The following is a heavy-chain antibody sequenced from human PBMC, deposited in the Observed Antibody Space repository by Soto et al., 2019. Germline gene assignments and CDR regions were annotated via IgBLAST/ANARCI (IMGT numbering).Heavy chain of an antibody. CDR3: ARHPQYSTSPQVFDY. D-gene: IGHD6-6*01. Sequence: QVQLLQSGAEVKKPGASVRVSCKASGYSFTRFGISWMRQAPGQGLECVGRISTYNGNTKYAQKLEGRVTVSTDTSTSTAYMELRSLRSDDTAVYYCARHPQYSTSPQVFDYWGQGTLLTVSS. CDR1: GYSFTRFG. CDR2: ISTYNGNT. V-gene: IGHV1-18*01. J-gene: IGHJ4*02.